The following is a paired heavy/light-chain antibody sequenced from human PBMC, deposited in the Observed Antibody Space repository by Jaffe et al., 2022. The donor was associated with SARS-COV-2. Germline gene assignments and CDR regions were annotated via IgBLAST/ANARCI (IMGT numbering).Heavy chain of an antibody. CDR3: VRDRVAGSTFDP. J-gene: IGHJ5*02. CDR2: ISYDGSKR. D-gene: IGHD6-19*01. Sequence: QVQLVESGGGVVQPGRSLRLSCAASGFSFGGYAMHWVRQAPGRGLEWVAVISYDGSKREYADSVGGRFTISRDNSKNTMFLQMSSLRPDDTALYYCVRDRVAGSTFDPWGQGTQVTVS. V-gene: IGHV3-30*14. CDR1: GFSFGGYA.
Light chain of an antibody. Sequence: SSELTQDPAVSVALGQTVRITCQGDSLRDFSASWYQQKPGQAPVLVIYGKNIRPSGIPDRFSGSSSGNTASLSITGAQAEDEADYYCNSRDSSGHVIFGGGTKLTVL. J-gene: IGLJ2*01. CDR1: SLRDFS. CDR2: GKN. V-gene: IGLV3-19*01. CDR3: NSRDSSGHVI.